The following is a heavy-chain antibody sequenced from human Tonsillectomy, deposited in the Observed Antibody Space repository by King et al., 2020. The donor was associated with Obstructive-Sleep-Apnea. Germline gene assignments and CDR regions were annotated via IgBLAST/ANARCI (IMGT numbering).Heavy chain of an antibody. Sequence: QLQESGPGLVKPSETLSLTCTVSGGSINSSSYYWGWIRQPPGKGREWIGNIYYSGSTYYNPSLKSRVTISLDTSKNQFSLKLSSVTAADTAVYYCARDLFGWAESLAYWGQGTLVTVSS. V-gene: IGHV4-39*07. CDR3: ARDLFGWAESLAY. J-gene: IGHJ4*02. CDR1: GGSINSSSYY. D-gene: IGHD6-19*01. CDR2: IYYSGST.